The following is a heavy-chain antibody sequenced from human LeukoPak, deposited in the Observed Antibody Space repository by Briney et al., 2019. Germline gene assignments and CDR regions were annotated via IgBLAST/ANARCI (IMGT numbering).Heavy chain of an antibody. V-gene: IGHV1-18*01. CDR3: ARGVVVTAMSGYYYYGMDV. CDR2: ISAYNGNT. D-gene: IGHD2-21*02. J-gene: IGHJ6*02. CDR1: GYTFTSYG. Sequence: ATVNVSFKASGYTFTSYGISWVRQAPGQGLEWMGWISAYNGNTNYAQKLQGRVTMTTDTSTSTAYMELRSLRSDDTAVYYCARGVVVTAMSGYYYYGMDVWGQGTTVTVSS.